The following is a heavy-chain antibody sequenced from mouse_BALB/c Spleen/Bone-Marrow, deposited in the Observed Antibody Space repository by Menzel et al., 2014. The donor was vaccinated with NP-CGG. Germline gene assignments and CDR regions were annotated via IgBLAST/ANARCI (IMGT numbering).Heavy chain of an antibody. Sequence: DVMLVESGGGLVQPGGSLKLSCAASEFDFSRYWMSWVRQAPGKGLEWIGEINPDSSTINYTPSLEDKFIISRDNAKNTLYLQMSKVRSEDTALYYCAHRYDVAMDYWGQGTSVTVSS. CDR2: INPDSSTI. J-gene: IGHJ4*01. CDR1: EFDFSRYW. CDR3: AHRYDVAMDY. D-gene: IGHD2-14*01. V-gene: IGHV4-1*02.